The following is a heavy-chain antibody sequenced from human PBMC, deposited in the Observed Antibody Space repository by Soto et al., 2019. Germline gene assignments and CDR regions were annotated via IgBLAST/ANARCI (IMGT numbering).Heavy chain of an antibody. Sequence: PGGSLRLSCAASGFTFSSYGMHWVRQAPGKGLEWLSLISYDGSNKYYADSVKGRFTVSRDTSRNMLLLQMSSLRTEDTAVYYCAREHCSGGSCYAIYDFDYWGLGTLVTVSS. J-gene: IGHJ4*02. CDR2: ISYDGSNK. V-gene: IGHV3-30*03. CDR3: AREHCSGGSCYAIYDFDY. CDR1: GFTFSSYG. D-gene: IGHD2-15*01.